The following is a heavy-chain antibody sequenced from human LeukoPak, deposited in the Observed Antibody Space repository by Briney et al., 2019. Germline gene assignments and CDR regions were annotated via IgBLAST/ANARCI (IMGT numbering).Heavy chain of an antibody. J-gene: IGHJ5*02. V-gene: IGHV7-4-1*02. Sequence: ASVKVSCKASGYTFTSYGISWVRQAPGQGLEWMGWINTNTGNPTYAQGFTGRFVFSLDTSVSTAYLQISSLKAEDTAVYYCARDLGGYCSSTSCYNWFDPWGQGTLVTVSS. CDR2: INTNTGNP. CDR1: GYTFTSYG. D-gene: IGHD2-2*01. CDR3: ARDLGGYCSSTSCYNWFDP.